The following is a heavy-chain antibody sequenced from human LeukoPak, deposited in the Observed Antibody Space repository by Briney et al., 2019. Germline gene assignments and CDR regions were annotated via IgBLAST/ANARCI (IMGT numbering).Heavy chain of an antibody. Sequence: ASVKVSCKASGYTFTSYDINWVRQATGQGLEWMGWMNPNSGNTGYAQKFQGRVTMTRNTSISTAYMELSSLRSEDTAVYYCARGSGGSYPVWEDDAFDIWGQETMVTVSS. CDR3: ARGSGGSYPVWEDDAFDI. D-gene: IGHD1-26*01. CDR1: GYTFTSYD. J-gene: IGHJ3*02. CDR2: MNPNSGNT. V-gene: IGHV1-8*01.